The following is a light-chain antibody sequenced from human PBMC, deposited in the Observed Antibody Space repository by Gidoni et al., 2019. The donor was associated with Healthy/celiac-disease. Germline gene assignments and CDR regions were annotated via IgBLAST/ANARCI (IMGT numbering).Light chain of an antibody. CDR2: GNS. V-gene: IGLV1-40*01. Sequence: QSVLTQPPSVSGAPGQRVTISCTGSSSNIGAGYDVHWYQQLPGTAPKLLIYGNSNRPSGVPDRFSGSKSGTSASLAITGLQAEDEADYYCQSYDSSPHWVFGGGTKLTGL. CDR1: SSNIGAGYD. J-gene: IGLJ3*02. CDR3: QSYDSSPHWV.